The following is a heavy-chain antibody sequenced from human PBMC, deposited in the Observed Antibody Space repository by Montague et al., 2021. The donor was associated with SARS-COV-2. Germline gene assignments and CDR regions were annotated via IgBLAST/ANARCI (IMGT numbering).Heavy chain of an antibody. CDR2: INHSGTT. CDR1: GGSFSGYY. CDR3: ARWDPQTLTLIGLRGKSASDY. Sequence: SETLSLTCAVYGGSFSGYYWTWIRQSPGKGLEWIAEINHSGTTNYNFNPSLRSRVNISVDTSKSQFSLKLSSVTAADTGVYYCARWDPQTLTLIGLRGKSASDYWGQGALVTVSS. V-gene: IGHV4-34*01. J-gene: IGHJ4*02. D-gene: IGHD4-23*01.